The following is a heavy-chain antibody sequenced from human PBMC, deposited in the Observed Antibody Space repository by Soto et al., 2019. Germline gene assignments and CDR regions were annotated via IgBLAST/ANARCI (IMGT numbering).Heavy chain of an antibody. CDR3: ARVYCSSTSCYAWWAYYYYMDV. D-gene: IGHD2-2*01. Sequence: ASVKVSCKASGYTFTSYGISWVRQAPGQGLEWMGWIRAYNGNTNYAQKLQGRVTMTTDTSTITAYMELRSLRSDDTDVYYCARVYCSSTSCYAWWAYYYYMDVWGKGTTVTVSS. J-gene: IGHJ6*03. CDR1: GYTFTSYG. V-gene: IGHV1-18*01. CDR2: IRAYNGNT.